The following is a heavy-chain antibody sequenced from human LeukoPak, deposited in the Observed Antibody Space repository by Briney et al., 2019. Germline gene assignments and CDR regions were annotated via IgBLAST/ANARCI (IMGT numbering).Heavy chain of an antibody. Sequence: PGGSLRLSCVVSGYTLSNYAMSWVRQAPGQGLEWMAGINERGGSTKYADSVKGRFTISRDNSLNTVYLQMNSLRAEDTAVYFCAVGRDIRVAGPGGYFDYWGQGTLVAVSS. V-gene: IGHV3-23*01. CDR1: GYTLSNYA. J-gene: IGHJ4*02. CDR2: INERGGST. D-gene: IGHD6-19*01. CDR3: AVGRDIRVAGPGGYFDY.